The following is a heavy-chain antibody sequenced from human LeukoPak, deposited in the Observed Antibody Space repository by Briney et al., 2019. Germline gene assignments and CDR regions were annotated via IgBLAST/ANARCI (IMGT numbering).Heavy chain of an antibody. V-gene: IGHV4-59*12. CDR3: ARVEKYTSSGPTDP. J-gene: IGHJ5*02. Sequence: RPSETLSLTCTVSGGSISSFYWSWIRQSPGKGLEWIGYMYYSGNTKYNPSLKSRVTMSVDTSKNQFSLKLSSVTAADTAVYYCARVEKYTSSGPTDPWGQGTLVTVSS. CDR2: MYYSGNT. CDR1: GGSISSFY. D-gene: IGHD6-13*01.